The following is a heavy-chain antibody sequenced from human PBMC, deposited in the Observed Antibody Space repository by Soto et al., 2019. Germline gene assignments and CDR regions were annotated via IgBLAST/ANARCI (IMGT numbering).Heavy chain of an antibody. Sequence: SVKVSCKTSGGTFSTFGISWVRQAPGQGLEWMGGIIPFFGTAEYSQKFEDRITITADESTNTVYMDLRSLTSEDTAVYYCARTAPMDAGDKYYYDFWGQGALVTVSS. CDR3: ARTAPMDAGDKYYYDF. CDR1: GGTFSTFG. CDR2: IIPFFGTA. D-gene: IGHD3-16*01. V-gene: IGHV1-69*13. J-gene: IGHJ4*02.